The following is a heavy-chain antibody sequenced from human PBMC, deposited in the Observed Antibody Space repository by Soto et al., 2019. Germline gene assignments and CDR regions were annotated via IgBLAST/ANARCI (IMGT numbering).Heavy chain of an antibody. CDR2: ISGSGGST. CDR3: ARAPSSFNYAFFDY. J-gene: IGHJ4*02. V-gene: IGHV3-23*01. Sequence: EVPLLESGGGFLQPGGSLRLSCAASGFTFSNYAMNWVRQAPGKGLDWVSSISGSGGSTDYADFVKGRFTVSRHNXXNTLYLEMNSLRAEYTAVYYCARAPSSFNYAFFDYWGQGTLVTVSS. D-gene: IGHD4-4*01. CDR1: GFTFSNYA.